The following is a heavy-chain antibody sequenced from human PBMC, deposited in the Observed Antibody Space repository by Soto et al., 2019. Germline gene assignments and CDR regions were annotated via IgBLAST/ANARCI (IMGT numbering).Heavy chain of an antibody. CDR3: ARDRQWRSPGHGMDV. CDR2: IYDSVKT. J-gene: IGHJ6*02. Sequence: SETLSLTCTVSGGSISSYYWSWIRQPPGKGLEWIGYIYDSVKTNYNPSLESRVTISVDTSKNQFSLRMRSVTAADTAVYYCARDRQWRSPGHGMDVWGQGTTVTVSS. D-gene: IGHD6-19*01. V-gene: IGHV4-59*01. CDR1: GGSISSYY.